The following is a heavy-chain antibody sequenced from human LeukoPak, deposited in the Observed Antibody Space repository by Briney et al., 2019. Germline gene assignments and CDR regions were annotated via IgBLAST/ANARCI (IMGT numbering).Heavy chain of an antibody. V-gene: IGHV4-59*02. CDR3: AREGSTAAAGPTGGLDY. J-gene: IGHJ4*02. CDR2: IYYSGST. CDR1: GDSVSGYY. Sequence: PSETLSLTCIVSGDSVSGYYWSWIRQPPGKGLEWIGYIYYSGSTNYNPSLKSRVTISVDTSKNQFSLKLSSVTAADTAVYYCAREGSTAAAGPTGGLDYWGQGTLVTVSS. D-gene: IGHD6-13*01.